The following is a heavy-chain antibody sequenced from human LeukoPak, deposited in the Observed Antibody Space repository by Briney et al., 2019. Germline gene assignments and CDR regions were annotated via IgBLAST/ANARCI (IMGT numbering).Heavy chain of an antibody. D-gene: IGHD1-26*01. J-gene: IGHJ4*02. CDR1: GYTFTSYY. CDR2: INPSGGST. Sequence: ASVKVSCKASGYTFTSYYMHWVRQAPGQGLEWMGIINPSGGSTSYAQKFQGRVTITADKFTTTAYMELSSLRSDDTAVYYCVGSYGSGPFDYWGQGTLATVSS. CDR3: VGSYGSGPFDY. V-gene: IGHV1-46*01.